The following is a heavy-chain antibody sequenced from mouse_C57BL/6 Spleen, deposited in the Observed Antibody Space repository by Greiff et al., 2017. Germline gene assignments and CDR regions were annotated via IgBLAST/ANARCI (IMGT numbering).Heavy chain of an antibody. CDR3: ARGTYDYDGPYYYAMDY. J-gene: IGHJ4*01. CDR1: GYTFTSYW. D-gene: IGHD2-4*01. CDR2: INPSSGYT. V-gene: IGHV1-7*01. Sequence: VQLQQSGAELAKPGASVKLSCKASGYTFTSYWMHWVKQRPGQGLEWIGYINPSSGYTKYNQKFKDKATLTADKSSSTAYMQLSSLTYEDSAVYYCARGTYDYDGPYYYAMDYWGQGTSVTVAS.